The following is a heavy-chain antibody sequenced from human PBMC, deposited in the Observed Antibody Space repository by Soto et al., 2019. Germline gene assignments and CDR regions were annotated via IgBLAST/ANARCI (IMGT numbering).Heavy chain of an antibody. CDR1: GFSLSTSGVG. Sequence: SGPTLVNPTQTLTLTCTFSGFSLSTSGVGVGWIRQPPGKALEWLALIYWDDDKRYSPSLKSRLTITKDTSKNQVVLTMTNMDPVDTATYYCAHSGPPAHIAAAIYYYYGMDVWGQGTTVTSP. V-gene: IGHV2-5*02. CDR2: IYWDDDK. J-gene: IGHJ6*02. CDR3: AHSGPPAHIAAAIYYYYGMDV. D-gene: IGHD6-13*01.